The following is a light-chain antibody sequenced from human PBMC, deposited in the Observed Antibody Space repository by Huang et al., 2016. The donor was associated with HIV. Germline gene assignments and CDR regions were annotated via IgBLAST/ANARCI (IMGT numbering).Light chain of an antibody. V-gene: IGKV3-20*01. J-gene: IGKJ1*01. CDR3: HHYGATQWA. CDR2: EAS. CDR1: QSLDNGF. Sequence: ELVLTQSPGTLSSSPGGAAVISCRASQSLDNGFLAWYRQNPGQAPELLIFEASKRPSDFPDRFVGRGSGTDFSLTINGLDPEDFAFYFCHHYGATQWAFGRGTRVEMK.